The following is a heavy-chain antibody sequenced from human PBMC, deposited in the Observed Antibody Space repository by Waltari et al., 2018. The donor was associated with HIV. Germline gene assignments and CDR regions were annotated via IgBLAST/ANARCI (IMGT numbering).Heavy chain of an antibody. CDR1: GFTFSSYE. J-gene: IGHJ3*02. CDR3: ARALMIRGTGAFDI. V-gene: IGHV3-48*03. Sequence: EVQVVESGGGLVQPGGSLRLSCAASGFTFSSYEMNWVRQAPGKGLEWVSYISRSGSTIYFAYSGKGRFTMSRDNAKNALYLRMNSLRAEDTAVYYCARALMIRGTGAFDIWGQGTMVTVSS. D-gene: IGHD3-10*01. CDR2: ISRSGSTI.